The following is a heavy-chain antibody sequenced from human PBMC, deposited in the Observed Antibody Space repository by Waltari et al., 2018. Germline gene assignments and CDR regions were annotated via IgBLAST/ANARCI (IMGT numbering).Heavy chain of an antibody. D-gene: IGHD2-21*02. CDR1: GGSISSHY. CDR3: ARGNAVVTPNYYYYYMDV. Sequence: QVQLQESGPGLVKPSETLSLTCTVSGGSISSHYWSWIRQTPGKGLEWIGYSYYSGSTNYNPSLKSRFTISVDTSKNQFSLKLSSVTAAYTAVYYCARGNAVVTPNYYYYYMDVWGKGTTVTVSS. V-gene: IGHV4-59*11. CDR2: SYYSGST. J-gene: IGHJ6*03.